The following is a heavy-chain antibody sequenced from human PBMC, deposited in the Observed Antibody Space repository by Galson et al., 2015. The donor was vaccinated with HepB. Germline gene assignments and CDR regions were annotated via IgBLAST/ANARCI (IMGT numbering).Heavy chain of an antibody. CDR2: IKSKTDGGTT. D-gene: IGHD3-16*02. Sequence: SLRLSCAASGFTFSNAWMNWVRQAPGKGLEWVGRIKSKTDGGTTDYAAPVKGRFTISRDDSKNTLYLQMNSLKTEDTAVYYCTTDGAYYDYVWGSYRVSDFDYWGQGTLVTVSS. V-gene: IGHV3-15*07. J-gene: IGHJ4*02. CDR3: TTDGAYYDYVWGSYRVSDFDY. CDR1: GFTFSNAW.